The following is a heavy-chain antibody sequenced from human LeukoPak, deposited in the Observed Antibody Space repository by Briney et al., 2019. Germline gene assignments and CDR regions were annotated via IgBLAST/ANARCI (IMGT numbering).Heavy chain of an antibody. Sequence: GGSLRLSCAASGFTFSNAWMSWVRQDPGKGLEWVGHIKSKTDGGTTDYAAPVKGRFTISRDDSKNTLYLQMNSLRAEDTAVYYCARDLSGSMLDWGQGTLVTVSS. CDR1: GFTFSNAW. D-gene: IGHD5-12*01. J-gene: IGHJ4*02. V-gene: IGHV3-15*01. CDR2: IKSKTDGGTT. CDR3: ARDLSGSMLD.